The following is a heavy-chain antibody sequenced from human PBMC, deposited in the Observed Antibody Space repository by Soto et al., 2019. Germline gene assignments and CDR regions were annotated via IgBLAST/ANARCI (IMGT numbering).Heavy chain of an antibody. Sequence: SVKVSCKASGYTFTSYGISWVRQAPVQGLEWMGWISAYNGNTNYAQKLQGRVTMTTDTSTSTAYMELRSLRSDDTAVYYCARDGSITIFGVVIRLDGMDVWGQGTTVTVSS. CDR2: ISAYNGNT. J-gene: IGHJ6*02. CDR1: GYTFTSYG. V-gene: IGHV1-18*04. CDR3: ARDGSITIFGVVIRLDGMDV. D-gene: IGHD3-3*01.